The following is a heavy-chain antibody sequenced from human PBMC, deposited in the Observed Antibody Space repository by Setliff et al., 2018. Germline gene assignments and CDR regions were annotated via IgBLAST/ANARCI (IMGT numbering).Heavy chain of an antibody. J-gene: IGHJ1*01. CDR3: ARGGVGTTPWAEYFQH. V-gene: IGHV1-69*06. CDR2: IIPIFGTA. D-gene: IGHD1-1*01. Sequence: SVKVSCKASGGTFSSYAISWVRQAPGQGLEWMGRIIPIFGTANYAQKFQGRVTITADKSTSTAYMELSSLRSEDTAVYYCARGGVGTTPWAEYFQHWGQGTLVTVSS. CDR1: GGTFSSYA.